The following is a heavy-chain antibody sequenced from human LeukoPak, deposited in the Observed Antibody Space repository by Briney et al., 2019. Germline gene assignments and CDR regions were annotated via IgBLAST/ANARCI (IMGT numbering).Heavy chain of an antibody. J-gene: IGHJ4*02. CDR3: AKPARTDYVDY. Sequence: PGGSLRLSCAASGFTFSSYAKNWVRQAPGKGLEWASAINGGGSSTYYADSVKGRFTISRDNSKNTLYLQMNSLRAEDTAVYYCAKPARTDYVDYWGQGTLVTVSS. D-gene: IGHD1-14*01. CDR1: GFTFSSYA. V-gene: IGHV3-23*01. CDR2: INGGGSST.